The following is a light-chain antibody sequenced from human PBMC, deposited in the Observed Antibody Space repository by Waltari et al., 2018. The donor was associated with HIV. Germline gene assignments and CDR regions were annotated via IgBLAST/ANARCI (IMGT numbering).Light chain of an antibody. CDR2: GVY. J-gene: IGLJ2*01. CDR3: SSPTNVDTVI. V-gene: IGLV2-14*01. CDR1: GQDIGFSDS. Sequence: QSALTQPASVSASPGQSITISCAGTGQDIGFSDSVSWYKHHPTKAPQLIIYGVYSRTSQIPVRFSGSKSGNTAYRSISGLQAEDEADYYCSSPTNVDTVIFGGGTNLAVL.